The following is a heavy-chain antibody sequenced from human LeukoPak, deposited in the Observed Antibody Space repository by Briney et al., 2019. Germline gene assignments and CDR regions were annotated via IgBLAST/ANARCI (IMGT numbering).Heavy chain of an antibody. Sequence: SGGSLRLSCAASGFTFSRYDMHWVRQIAGKGLEWISAIGPAGDTYYAGSVKGRFTVSRENAKNSLSLQINSLTAGDTAVYYCASSLPRYSSSWYLFNYWGRGTLVTVSS. CDR1: GFTFSRYD. J-gene: IGHJ2*01. V-gene: IGHV3-13*04. CDR3: ASSLPRYSSSWYLFNY. CDR2: IGPAGDT. D-gene: IGHD6-13*01.